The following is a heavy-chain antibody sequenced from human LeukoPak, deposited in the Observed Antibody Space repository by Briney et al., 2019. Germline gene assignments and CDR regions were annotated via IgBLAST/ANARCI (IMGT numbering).Heavy chain of an antibody. Sequence: GESLRLSCAASGFTFSSYSMNWVRQAPGKGLEWVSSISSSSSYIYYADSVKGRFTISRDNAKNSLYLQMNSLRAEDTAVYYCARDSLGAFNYWGQGTLVTVSS. CDR2: ISSSSSYI. V-gene: IGHV3-21*01. CDR1: GFTFSSYS. CDR3: ARDSLGAFNY. J-gene: IGHJ4*02. D-gene: IGHD1-26*01.